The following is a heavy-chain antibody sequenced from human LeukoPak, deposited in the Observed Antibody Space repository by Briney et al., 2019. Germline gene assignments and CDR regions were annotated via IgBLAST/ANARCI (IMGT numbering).Heavy chain of an antibody. CDR1: GGSMSSYY. V-gene: IGHV4-59*08. J-gene: IGHJ4*02. Sequence: ASETLSLTCTVSGGSMSSYYWSWIRQPPGKGLEWIGYIYYSGSTYYNPSLKSRVTISVDTSKNQFSLKLSSVTAADTAVYYCASSFLNLGYCSGGSCPTLDYWGQGTLVTVSS. CDR3: ASSFLNLGYCSGGSCPTLDY. CDR2: IYYSGST. D-gene: IGHD2-15*01.